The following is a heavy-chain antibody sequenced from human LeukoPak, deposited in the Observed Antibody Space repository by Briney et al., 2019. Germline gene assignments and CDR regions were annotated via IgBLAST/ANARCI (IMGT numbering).Heavy chain of an antibody. CDR2: ISSSGNAI. Sequence: QSGGSLRLSCAASGFTFSSYEMNWVRQAPGKGLEWVLYISSSGNAIYYADSVKGRFTISRDNAKNSLYLQMNSLRAEDTAVYYCAELGITMIGGVWGKGTTVTISS. J-gene: IGHJ6*04. CDR1: GFTFSSYE. CDR3: AELGITMIGGV. V-gene: IGHV3-48*03. D-gene: IGHD3-10*02.